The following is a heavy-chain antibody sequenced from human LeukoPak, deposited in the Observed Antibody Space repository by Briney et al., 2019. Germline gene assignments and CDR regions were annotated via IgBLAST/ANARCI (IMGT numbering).Heavy chain of an antibody. Sequence: AGGSLRLSCAASGFSFISYGMHWVRQAPGKGLEWVGVISDDGRNKNYADSVKGRFTISRDNSKDTLYLQMNSLRDEDTAVYYRAKRPSDYGDYVTYFDYWGQGTLVTVSS. V-gene: IGHV3-30*18. J-gene: IGHJ4*02. CDR3: AKRPSDYGDYVTYFDY. CDR1: GFSFISYG. D-gene: IGHD4-17*01. CDR2: ISDDGRNK.